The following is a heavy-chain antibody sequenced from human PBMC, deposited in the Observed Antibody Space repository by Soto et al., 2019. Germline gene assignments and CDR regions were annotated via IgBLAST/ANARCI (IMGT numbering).Heavy chain of an antibody. D-gene: IGHD3-3*01. J-gene: IGHJ3*02. V-gene: IGHV3-23*01. CDR3: AKVTIFMVAHDAFDI. CDR1: GFTFSSYA. CDR2: ISGSGGST. Sequence: VRLSCAASGFTFSSYAMIWVRQAPVKGLEWVSAISGSGGSTYYADSVKGRFTISRDNSKNTLYLQMNSLRAEDTAVYYCAKVTIFMVAHDAFDIWGQGTMVTVSS.